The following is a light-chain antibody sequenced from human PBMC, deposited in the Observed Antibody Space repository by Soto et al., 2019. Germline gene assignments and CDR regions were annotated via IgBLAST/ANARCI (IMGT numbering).Light chain of an antibody. J-gene: IGLJ2*01. V-gene: IGLV2-8*01. Sequence: QSALTQPPSASGSPGQSVTISCTGTSSDVGGYNYVSWYQQHPDKAPKLMIYEVSKRPSGVPDRFSGSKSGNTASLTVSGLQAEDEADYYCSSYAGSPVVFGGGTKLTVL. CDR1: SSDVGGYNY. CDR3: SSYAGSPVV. CDR2: EVS.